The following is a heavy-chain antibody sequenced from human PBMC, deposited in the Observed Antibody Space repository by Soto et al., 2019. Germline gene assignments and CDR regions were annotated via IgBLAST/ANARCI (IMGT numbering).Heavy chain of an antibody. Sequence: ASVKVSCKASGYTFTSYGISWVRQAPGQGLEWMGWISAYNGNTNYAQKLQGRVTMTTDTSTSTAYNELRSLRSDDTAVYYCARDSNSYYDPDYFDYWGQGTLVTVSS. CDR1: GYTFTSYG. CDR2: ISAYNGNT. D-gene: IGHD3-3*01. J-gene: IGHJ4*02. V-gene: IGHV1-18*01. CDR3: ARDSNSYYDPDYFDY.